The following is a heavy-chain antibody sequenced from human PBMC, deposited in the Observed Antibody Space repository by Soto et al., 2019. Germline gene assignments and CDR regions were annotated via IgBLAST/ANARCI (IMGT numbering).Heavy chain of an antibody. Sequence: GGSLRLSCAASGVTFSSYGMHWVRQAPGKGLEWVAVISYDGSNKYYADSVKGRFTISRDNSKNTLYLQMNSLRAEDTAVYYCANDQEAARDELYAFDICGQGTMVTVS. J-gene: IGHJ3*02. CDR3: ANDQEAARDELYAFDI. V-gene: IGHV3-30*18. CDR2: ISYDGSNK. CDR1: GVTFSSYG. D-gene: IGHD1-26*01.